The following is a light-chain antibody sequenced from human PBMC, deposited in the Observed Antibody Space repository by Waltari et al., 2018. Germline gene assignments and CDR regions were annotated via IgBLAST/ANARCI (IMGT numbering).Light chain of an antibody. J-gene: IGLJ2*01. Sequence: HSVLTQPPSASGAPGPTVPIFFSGGNSNIGRQVVNWSQQVPGTAPKLLIYSNTYRPSGFPDRFSGSKSGTSASLAISGLQSDDEGDYYCATWDDRLTGVVFGGGTQVTVL. CDR2: SNT. CDR3: ATWDDRLTGVV. CDR1: NSNIGRQV. V-gene: IGLV1-44*01.